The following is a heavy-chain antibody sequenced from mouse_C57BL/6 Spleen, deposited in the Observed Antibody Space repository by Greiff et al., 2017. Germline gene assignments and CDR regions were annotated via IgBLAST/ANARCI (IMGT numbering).Heavy chain of an antibody. CDR3: ARGWDGGYFDY. CDR1: GYTFTSYW. V-gene: IGHV1-52*01. D-gene: IGHD4-1*01. Sequence: QVQLQQPGAELVRPGSSVKLSCKASGYTFTSYWMHWVKQRPIQGLEWIGNIDPSDSETHYNQKFKDKATLTVDKSSSTAYMQLSSLTSEDSAVYYCARGWDGGYFDYWGQGTTLTVSS. CDR2: IDPSDSET. J-gene: IGHJ2*01.